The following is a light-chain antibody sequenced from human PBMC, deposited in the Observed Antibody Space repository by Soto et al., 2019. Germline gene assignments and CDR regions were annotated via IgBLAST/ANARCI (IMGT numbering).Light chain of an antibody. CDR2: AAS. V-gene: IGKV3-20*01. J-gene: IGKJ4*01. CDR3: QQYGSSPLT. Sequence: EIVLTQSPGTLSLSPGERATLSCGASQSVNSNSLAWYQQKPGQAPRFLFYAASNRATGVPDRFSGSGSGTDFTLTISRVEPEDFAVYHCQQYGSSPLTFGGGTKVEIK. CDR1: QSVNSNS.